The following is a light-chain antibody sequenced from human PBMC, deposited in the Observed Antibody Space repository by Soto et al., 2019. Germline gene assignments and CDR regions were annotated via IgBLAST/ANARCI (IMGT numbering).Light chain of an antibody. V-gene: IGKV3D-20*02. J-gene: IGKJ4*01. Sequence: VFTQSPVTLSLSPGERATLSCRASQSVSSRSLAWYQQKPGQAPRLLIYGASSRATGIPDRFSGSGSGTDFTLTISRLEPEDFAVYYCQQRSNWFLTFGGGTKV. CDR2: GAS. CDR3: QQRSNWFLT. CDR1: QSVSSRS.